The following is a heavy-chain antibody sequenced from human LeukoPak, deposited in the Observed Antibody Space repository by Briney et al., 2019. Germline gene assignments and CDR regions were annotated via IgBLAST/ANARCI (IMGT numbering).Heavy chain of an antibody. Sequence: GGSLRLSCAASGFTFGDYWMHWVRQAPGKGLVWVSRIIGDGSSASYADSVKGRFTMSRDNAKNTLHLQMNSLRVEDTAVYYCVRDSNYHPDCWGQGTLVTVSS. D-gene: IGHD4-11*01. J-gene: IGHJ4*02. CDR3: VRDSNYHPDC. V-gene: IGHV3-74*01. CDR2: IIGDGSSA. CDR1: GFTFGDYW.